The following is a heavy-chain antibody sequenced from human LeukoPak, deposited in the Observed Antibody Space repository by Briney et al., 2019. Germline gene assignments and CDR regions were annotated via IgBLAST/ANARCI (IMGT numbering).Heavy chain of an antibody. CDR1: GGSINSYY. V-gene: IGHV4-59*01. CDR3: ARDHLYCSTTSCYNYYYYGMDV. CDR2: IYYSGTT. D-gene: IGHD2-2*01. J-gene: IGHJ6*02. Sequence: SETLPLTCTVSGGSINSYYWSWIRQPPGKGLEWIGYIYYSGTTNYNPSLKSRVTISLDTSKNQFSLKLSSVTAADTAVYYCARDHLYCSTTSCYNYYYYGMDVWGQGTTVTVSS.